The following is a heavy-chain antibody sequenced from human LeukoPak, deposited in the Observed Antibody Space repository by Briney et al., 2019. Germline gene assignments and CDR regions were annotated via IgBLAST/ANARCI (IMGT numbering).Heavy chain of an antibody. J-gene: IGHJ3*01. V-gene: IGHV3-21*01. CDR2: ISSSSSYI. Sequence: GGSLRLSCAASGFTFSSYSMNWVRQAPGKGLEWVSSISSSSSYIYYADSVNGRFTISRDNAKNSLYLQMNSLRAEDTAVYYCARDPCSSTSCYSWGQGTMVTVSS. CDR3: ARDPCSSTSCYS. D-gene: IGHD2-2*01. CDR1: GFTFSSYS.